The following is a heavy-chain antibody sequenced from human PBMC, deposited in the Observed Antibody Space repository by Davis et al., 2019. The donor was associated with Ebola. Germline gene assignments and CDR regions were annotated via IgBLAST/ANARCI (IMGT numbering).Heavy chain of an antibody. CDR1: GFTFSSYG. V-gene: IGHV3-33*01. CDR2: IWYDGSNK. Sequence: GESLKISCAASGFTFSSYGMHWVRQAPGKGLEWVAVIWYDGSNKYYADSVKGRFTISRDNSKNTLYLQMNSLRAEDTAVYYCARDRVVVVADLIYYYYGMDLWGQGTTVTVSS. J-gene: IGHJ6*02. CDR3: ARDRVVVVADLIYYYYGMDL. D-gene: IGHD2-15*01.